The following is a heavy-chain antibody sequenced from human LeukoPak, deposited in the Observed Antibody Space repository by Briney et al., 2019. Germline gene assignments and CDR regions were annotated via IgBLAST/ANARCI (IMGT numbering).Heavy chain of an antibody. J-gene: IGHJ4*02. V-gene: IGHV3-9*01. Sequence: GGSLRLYCAASGFTFDDYAMHWVRQAPGKGLEWVSGISWNSGSIGYADSVKGRFTISRDNAKNSLYLQMNSLRAEDTALYYCAKDISGYSSGWFWGQGTLVTVSS. CDR2: ISWNSGSI. D-gene: IGHD6-19*01. CDR3: AKDISGYSSGWF. CDR1: GFTFDDYA.